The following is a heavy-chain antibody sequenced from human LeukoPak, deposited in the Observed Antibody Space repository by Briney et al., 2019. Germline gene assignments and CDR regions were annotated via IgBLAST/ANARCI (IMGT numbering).Heavy chain of an antibody. V-gene: IGHV4-39*01. CDR3: ARLFDGYQLP. CDR1: GGSISTTSFY. J-gene: IGHJ5*02. D-gene: IGHD2-2*01. CDR2: ISYSGSS. Sequence: SETLSLTCTVSGGSISTTSFYCGWLRQPPGRGLEYIGTISYSGSSYFNPSLKSRVTMSVDTSKNQFSLKLSSVTAADTAVYYCARLFDGYQLPWGQGTLVTVSS.